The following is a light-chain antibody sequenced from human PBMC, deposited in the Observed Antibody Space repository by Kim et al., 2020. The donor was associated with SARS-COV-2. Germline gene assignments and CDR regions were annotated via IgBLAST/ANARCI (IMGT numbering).Light chain of an antibody. CDR3: GTRVSSLSAV. J-gene: IGLJ3*02. CDR1: SASIGKNY. Sequence: PGQKVAISSSGSSASIGKNYGSWYQRRPRTTPILLIYNNNTRPPGVSDRFSGAEAGTPATLGITGVQTVDEADYYCGTRVSSLSAVFGGGTQLTVL. CDR2: NNN. V-gene: IGLV1-51*01.